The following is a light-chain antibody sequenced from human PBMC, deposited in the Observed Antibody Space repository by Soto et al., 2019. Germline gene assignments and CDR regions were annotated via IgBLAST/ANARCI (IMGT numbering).Light chain of an antibody. J-gene: IGKJ1*01. CDR2: AAS. V-gene: IGKV1-9*01. CDR3: QELNSYPRT. Sequence: DIQLTQSPSFLSASVGDRVTITCRASQGISSYLAWYQQKPGKAPKLLIYAASTLQSGVPSRFSGSGSGTAFTLTISSLQPEDIATYYCQELNSYPRTFGQGTKVEIK. CDR1: QGISSY.